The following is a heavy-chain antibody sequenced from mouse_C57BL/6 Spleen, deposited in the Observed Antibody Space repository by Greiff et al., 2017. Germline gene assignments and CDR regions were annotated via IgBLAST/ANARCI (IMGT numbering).Heavy chain of an antibody. J-gene: IGHJ4*01. CDR2: IDPSDSYT. Sequence: QVQLKQPGAELVKPGASVKLSCKASGYTFTSYWMQWVKQRPGQGLEWIGEIDPSDSYTNYNQKFKGKATLTVDTSSSTAYMQLSSLTSEDSAVYYCARMEYYSNYGERAMDYWGQGTSVTVSS. V-gene: IGHV1-50*01. CDR1: GYTFTSYW. D-gene: IGHD2-5*01. CDR3: ARMEYYSNYGERAMDY.